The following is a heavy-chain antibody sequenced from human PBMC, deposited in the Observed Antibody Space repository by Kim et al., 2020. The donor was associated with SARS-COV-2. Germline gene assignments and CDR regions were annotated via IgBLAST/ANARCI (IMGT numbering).Heavy chain of an antibody. CDR1: GFTFSSYS. Sequence: GGSLRLSCAASGFTFSSYSMNWVRQAPGKGLEWVSYISSSSSTIYYADSVKGRFTISRDNAKNSLYLQMNSLRDEDTAVYYCARDSEDYDILTGYPPLDPWGQGTLVTVSS. D-gene: IGHD3-9*01. CDR2: ISSSSSTI. J-gene: IGHJ5*02. CDR3: ARDSEDYDILTGYPPLDP. V-gene: IGHV3-48*02.